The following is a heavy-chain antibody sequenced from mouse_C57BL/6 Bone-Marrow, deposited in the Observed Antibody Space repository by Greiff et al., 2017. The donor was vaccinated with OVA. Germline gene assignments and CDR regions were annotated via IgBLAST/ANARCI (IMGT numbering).Heavy chain of an antibody. CDR2: ISYDGSN. J-gene: IGHJ1*03. D-gene: IGHD1-1*01. CDR1: GYSITSGYY. V-gene: IGHV3-6*01. CDR3: ARGGYYYGSWYFDV. Sequence: ESGPGLVKPSQSLSLTCSVTGYSITSGYYWNWIRQFPGNKLEWMGYISYDGSNNYNPSLKNRISITRDTSKNQFFLKLNSVTTEDTATYYCARGGYYYGSWYFDVWGTGTTVTVSS.